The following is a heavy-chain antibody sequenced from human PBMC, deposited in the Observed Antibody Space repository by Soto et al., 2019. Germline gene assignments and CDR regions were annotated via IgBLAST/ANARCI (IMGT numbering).Heavy chain of an antibody. CDR2: IKEDGTEQ. D-gene: IGHD5-18*01. Sequence: PGGSLRLSCTVSGFSLRSFYMSWVRQAPGKGLEWVANIKEDGTEQHYVASVEGRFTISRDNPKNTLNLQMNSLRVEDTAVYYCARDRKASSYGWSKVLDYWGQGALVTVSS. CDR3: ARDRKASSYGWSKVLDY. V-gene: IGHV3-7*03. J-gene: IGHJ4*02. CDR1: GFSLRSFY.